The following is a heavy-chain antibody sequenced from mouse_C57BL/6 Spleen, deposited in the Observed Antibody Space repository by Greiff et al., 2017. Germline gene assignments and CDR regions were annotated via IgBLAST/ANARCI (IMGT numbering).Heavy chain of an antibody. CDR1: GYSITSGYY. V-gene: IGHV3-6*01. CDR3: ARGDYCSLFAY. Sequence: EVQRVESGPGLVKPSQSLSLTCSVTGYSITSGYYWNWIRQFPGNKLEWMGYISYDGSNNYNPSLKNRISITRDTSKNQFFLKLNSVTTEDTATYYCARGDYCSLFAYWGQGTLVTVSA. J-gene: IGHJ3*01. D-gene: IGHD1-1*01. CDR2: ISYDGSN.